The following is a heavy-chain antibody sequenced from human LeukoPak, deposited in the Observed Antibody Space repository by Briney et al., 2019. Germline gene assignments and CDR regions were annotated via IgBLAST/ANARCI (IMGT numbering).Heavy chain of an antibody. CDR2: IHTSGSS. CDR3: ARDHDSSGYHAFDI. J-gene: IGHJ3*02. D-gene: IGHD3-22*01. V-gene: IGHV4-4*07. Sequence: PSETLSLTCTVSGGSISSYYWSWIRQPAGKGLEWIGRIHTSGSSNYNPSLNRRVIMSVDTSNNKFSLNLRSLSAADTAVYYCARDHDSSGYHAFDIWGQGTTVTVSS. CDR1: GGSISSYY.